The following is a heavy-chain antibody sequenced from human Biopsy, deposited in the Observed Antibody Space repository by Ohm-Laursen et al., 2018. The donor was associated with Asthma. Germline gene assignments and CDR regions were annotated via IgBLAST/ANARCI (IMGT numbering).Heavy chain of an antibody. CDR2: INAGNGNT. J-gene: IGHJ3*02. D-gene: IGHD3-9*01. CDR1: GYTLISYA. V-gene: IGHV1-3*01. Sequence: ASVKVSCKASGYTLISYAIHWVRQAPGQRLEWMGWINAGNGNTKYSQKFQGRVTITRDTSASTAYMELSSLRSEDTAVYYCARTYYDFLTGQVIDAFAIWGQGTMVTVSS. CDR3: ARTYYDFLTGQVIDAFAI.